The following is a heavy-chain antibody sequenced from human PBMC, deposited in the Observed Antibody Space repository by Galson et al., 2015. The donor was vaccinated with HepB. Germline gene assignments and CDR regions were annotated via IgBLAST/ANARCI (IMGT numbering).Heavy chain of an antibody. D-gene: IGHD6-19*01. CDR1: GYSVNSYY. V-gene: IGHV4-4*07. J-gene: IGHJ5*02. Sequence: SETLSLTCNVSGYSVNSYYWHWIRQPAGRGLEWICHFFTSGGPNYNPSLGGRATLSVDTSKNQFSLNLRSVTAADTAIYYCARGYSSTFYGARLFDPWGQGTLVTVSS. CDR3: ARGYSSTFYGARLFDP. CDR2: FFTSGGP.